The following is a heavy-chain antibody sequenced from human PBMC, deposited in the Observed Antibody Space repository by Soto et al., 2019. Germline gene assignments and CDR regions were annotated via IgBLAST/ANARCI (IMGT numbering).Heavy chain of an antibody. CDR3: AREGSAVGYYGLDS. V-gene: IGHV3-30-3*01. CDR1: GFTFGNYV. CDR2: VSFAGANK. D-gene: IGHD1-26*01. Sequence: QVQLVESGGGVVQPGRSLRLSCGASGFTFGNYVMRWVRRAPGKGLEWVAVVSFAGANKYYPDSVKGRFTISRDNSRNTLDMEMQSLPAEDTAVYYCAREGSAVGYYGLDSWGQGTPVTVSP. J-gene: IGHJ6*01.